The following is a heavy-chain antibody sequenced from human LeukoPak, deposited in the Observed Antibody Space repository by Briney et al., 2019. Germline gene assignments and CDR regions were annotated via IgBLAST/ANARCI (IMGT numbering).Heavy chain of an antibody. D-gene: IGHD1-26*01. CDR3: VKDSGSFDY. Sequence: GGSLRLSCAASGFTFSSYAMAWVRQAPGKELEWVSAISDSGANTYYADSVRGRFTVSRDNSKNTLFLQMNSLRAEDTAIYYCVKDSGSFDYWGQGTLVTVSS. CDR2: ISDSGANT. V-gene: IGHV3-23*01. J-gene: IGHJ4*02. CDR1: GFTFSSYA.